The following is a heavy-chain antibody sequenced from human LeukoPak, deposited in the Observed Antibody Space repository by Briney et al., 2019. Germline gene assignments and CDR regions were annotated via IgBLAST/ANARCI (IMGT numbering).Heavy chain of an antibody. CDR1: GGSISSYY. D-gene: IGHD2-2*01. CDR3: ARDCSSTSCYHSAYYYYYMGV. V-gene: IGHV4-59*01. CDR2: IYYSGST. Sequence: SETLSLTCTVSGGSISSYYWSWIRQPPGKGLEWIGYIYYSGSTNYNPSLKSRVTISVDTSKNQFSLKLSSVTAADTAVYYCARDCSSTSCYHSAYYYYYMGVWGKGTTVTVSS. J-gene: IGHJ6*03.